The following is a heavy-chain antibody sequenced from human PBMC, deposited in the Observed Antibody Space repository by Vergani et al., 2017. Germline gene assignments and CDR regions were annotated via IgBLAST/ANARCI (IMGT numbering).Heavy chain of an antibody. CDR3: ARVNGSPDY. V-gene: IGHV1-8*03. CDR2: VNPKSGKS. D-gene: IGHD2-8*01. CDR1: GYTFTGYY. J-gene: IGHJ4*02. Sequence: QVQLVQSGAEVKKPGASVKVSCKASGYTFTGYYMHWVRQATGQGLEWMGWVNPKSGKSGYAQKFQGRVTITRNTPTNTAYMELSSLRSEDTAVYFCARVNGSPDYWGQGTLVTVSS.